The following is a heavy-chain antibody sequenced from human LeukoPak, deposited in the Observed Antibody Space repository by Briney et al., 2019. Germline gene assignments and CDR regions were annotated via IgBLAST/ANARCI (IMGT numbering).Heavy chain of an antibody. CDR3: ARDGPTTTNRNNWSDP. CDR1: GFIFSNYG. Sequence: GGSLRLSCAPSGFIFSNYGMHWVRQAPGKGLEWVAVIWYDGSNTYYVDSVKGRFTISRDNSKNTLYLQMNSLRAEDTAVYYCARDGPTTTNRNNWSDPWGQGTLVTVSS. J-gene: IGHJ5*02. CDR2: IWYDGSNT. D-gene: IGHD4-17*01. V-gene: IGHV3-33*01.